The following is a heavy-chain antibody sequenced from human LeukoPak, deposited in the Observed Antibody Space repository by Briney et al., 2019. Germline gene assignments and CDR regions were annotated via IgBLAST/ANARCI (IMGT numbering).Heavy chain of an antibody. J-gene: IGHJ4*02. CDR2: ISAYNGNT. D-gene: IGHD3-9*01. CDR3: ARVGGGDILTGYYVD. CDR1: GYTFTSYG. V-gene: IGHV1-18*01. Sequence: ASVKASCKASGYTFTSYGISWVRQAPGQGLEWMGWISAYNGNTNYAQKLQGRVTMTTDTSTSTAYIELRRLRSDDTAVYYCARVGGGDILTGYYVDWGQGTPVTVSS.